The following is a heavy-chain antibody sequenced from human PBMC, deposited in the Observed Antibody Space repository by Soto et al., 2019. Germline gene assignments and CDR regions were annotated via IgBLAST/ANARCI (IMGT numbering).Heavy chain of an antibody. CDR1: GFTFSPYA. J-gene: IGHJ6*02. V-gene: IGHV3-23*01. CDR2: ISGSGGST. Sequence: WRSLRLSCAASGFTFSPYAMSWVRQAPGKGLEWVSSISGSGGSTHYADSVKGRFTVSRDNSKRALSLQMSSLREEDTATYYCAKGLRRLLRTQYYYGLDVWGRGTTVTVSS. D-gene: IGHD3-10*01. CDR3: AKGLRRLLRTQYYYGLDV.